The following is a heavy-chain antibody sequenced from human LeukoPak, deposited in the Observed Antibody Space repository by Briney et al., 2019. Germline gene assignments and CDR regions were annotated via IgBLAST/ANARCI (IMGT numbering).Heavy chain of an antibody. J-gene: IGHJ4*02. Sequence: ASVKVSCKASGYTFTSYGISWVRQAPGQGLEWMGWISAYNGNTNYAQKLQGRVTMTEDTSTDTAYMELSSLRSEDTAVYYCAGGSGYYDYWGQGTLVTVSS. D-gene: IGHD3-22*01. CDR1: GYTFTSYG. CDR2: ISAYNGNT. CDR3: AGGSGYYDY. V-gene: IGHV1-18*01.